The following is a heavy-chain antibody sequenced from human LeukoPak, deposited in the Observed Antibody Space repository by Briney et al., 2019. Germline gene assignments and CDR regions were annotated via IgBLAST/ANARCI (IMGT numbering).Heavy chain of an antibody. CDR3: ASPGAYYYDSSGLDY. CDR1: GFTFSSYW. Sequence: GGSLRLSCAASGFTFSSYWVSWVRQAPGKGLEWVANIKQDGSEKYYVDSVKGRFTISRDNAKNSLYLQMNSLRAEDTAVYYCASPGAYYYDSSGLDYWGQGTLVTVSS. V-gene: IGHV3-7*01. J-gene: IGHJ4*02. D-gene: IGHD3-22*01. CDR2: IKQDGSEK.